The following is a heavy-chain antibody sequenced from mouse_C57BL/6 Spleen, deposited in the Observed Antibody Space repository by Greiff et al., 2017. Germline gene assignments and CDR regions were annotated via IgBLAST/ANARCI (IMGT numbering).Heavy chain of an antibody. D-gene: IGHD4-1*01. CDR2: IDPSDSYT. J-gene: IGHJ2*01. CDR1: GYTFTSYW. Sequence: QVQLKQPGAELVMPGASVKLSCKASGYTFTSYWMHWVKQRPGQGLEWIGEIDPSDSYTNYNQKFKGKSTLTVDKSSSTAYMQLSSLTSEDSAVYYCARRVGRRYFDYWGQGTTLTVSS. V-gene: IGHV1-69*01. CDR3: ARRVGRRYFDY.